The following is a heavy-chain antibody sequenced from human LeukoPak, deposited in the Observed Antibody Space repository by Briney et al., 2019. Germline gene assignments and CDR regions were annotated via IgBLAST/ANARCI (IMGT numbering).Heavy chain of an antibody. D-gene: IGHD5-12*01. Sequence: GGSLRLSCAASGFIFSDYYMSWIRQAPGEGLEWGSYISSSGSTIYYADSVKGRFTISRDNAKNSLYLQMNSLRAEDTAVYYCARDTSPSMAAVGYDALDIWGQGTMGIVSS. CDR3: ARDTSPSMAAVGYDALDI. CDR2: ISSSGSTI. J-gene: IGHJ3*02. V-gene: IGHV3-11*04. CDR1: GFIFSDYY.